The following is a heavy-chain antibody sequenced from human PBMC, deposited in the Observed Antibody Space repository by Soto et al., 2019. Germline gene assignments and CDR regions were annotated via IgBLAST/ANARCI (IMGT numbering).Heavy chain of an antibody. Sequence: QVQLQESGPGLVKPSGTLSLTCAVSGGSISSSNWWSWVRQPPGKGLKWIGEIYHSGRTNYNPSLKSLVTISVDKSKNQFSLKRSSVTAADTAVYYCARVSGSYYYGMDVWGQGTTVTVSS. J-gene: IGHJ6*02. CDR1: GGSISSSNW. CDR2: IYHSGRT. D-gene: IGHD1-26*01. V-gene: IGHV4-4*02. CDR3: ARVSGSYYYGMDV.